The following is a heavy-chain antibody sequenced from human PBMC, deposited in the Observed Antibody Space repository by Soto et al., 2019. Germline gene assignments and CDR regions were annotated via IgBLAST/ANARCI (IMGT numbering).Heavy chain of an antibody. CDR3: ASSDLYYFDY. CDR2: ISYDGSNK. CDR1: GFTFSSYA. V-gene: IGHV3-30-3*01. Sequence: VQLVESGGGVVQPGRSLRLSCAASGFTFSSYAMHWVRQAPGKGLEWVAVISYDGSNKYYADSVKGRFTISRDNSKNTLYLQMNSLRAEDTAVYYCASSDLYYFDYWGQGTLVTVSS. J-gene: IGHJ4*02.